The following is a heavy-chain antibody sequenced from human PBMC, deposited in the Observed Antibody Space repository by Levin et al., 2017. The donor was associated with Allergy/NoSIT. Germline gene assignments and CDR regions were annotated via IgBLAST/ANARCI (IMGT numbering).Heavy chain of an antibody. CDR1: GFILRTSD. Sequence: PAGGSLRLSCAASGFILRTSDMNWVRQAPGKGLEWISFITKPSRTISYADSVKGRFTVSRDNAKNLLYLDMNSLRAEDTAVYYCVTDESGDEDFDYWGQGTLVTVSS. J-gene: IGHJ4*02. V-gene: IGHV3-48*01. CDR2: ITKPSRTI. D-gene: IGHD7-27*01. CDR3: VTDESGDEDFDY.